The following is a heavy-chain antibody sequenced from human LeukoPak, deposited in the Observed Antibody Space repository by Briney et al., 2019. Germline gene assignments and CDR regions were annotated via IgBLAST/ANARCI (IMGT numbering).Heavy chain of an antibody. J-gene: IGHJ4*02. Sequence: GRSLRLSCAASGFTFDDYAMHWVRQAPGKGLEWVSGINWNSGSIGYADSVKGRFTISRDNAKNSLYLQMNSLRAEDTALYYCAKDVFTMVRGVLEYWGQGTLVTVSS. CDR2: INWNSGSI. CDR3: AKDVFTMVRGVLEY. D-gene: IGHD3-10*01. V-gene: IGHV3-9*01. CDR1: GFTFDDYA.